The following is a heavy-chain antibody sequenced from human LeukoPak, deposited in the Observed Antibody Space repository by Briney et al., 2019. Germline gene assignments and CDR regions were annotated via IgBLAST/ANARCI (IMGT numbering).Heavy chain of an antibody. J-gene: IGHJ4*02. D-gene: IGHD5-18*01. CDR1: GYSISSGYY. V-gene: IGHV4-38-2*02. CDR2: IYHSGST. Sequence: SETLSLTCTVSGYSISSGYYWGWIRPPPGKGLDWIGSIYHSGSTYYNPSLKSRVTISVDTSKNQFSLMLSSVTAADTAVYYCARGQLATAMGRDYFDYWGQGTVVTVSS. CDR3: ARGQLATAMGRDYFDY.